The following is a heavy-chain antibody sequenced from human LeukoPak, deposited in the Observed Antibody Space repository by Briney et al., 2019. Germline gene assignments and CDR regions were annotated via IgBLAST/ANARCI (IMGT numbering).Heavy chain of an antibody. CDR1: GGSISSTNW. CDR2: IYHSGST. V-gene: IGHV4-4*02. Sequence: PSGTLSLTCAVSGGSISSTNWWWSWVRQPPGKGLEWIGEIYHSGSTDYNPSLKSRVTISVDISKNQFSLRLNSVTAADTAVYYCARRKAAPGEYFFDSWGQGTLVTVSS. D-gene: IGHD6-13*01. CDR3: ARRKAAPGEYFFDS. J-gene: IGHJ4*02.